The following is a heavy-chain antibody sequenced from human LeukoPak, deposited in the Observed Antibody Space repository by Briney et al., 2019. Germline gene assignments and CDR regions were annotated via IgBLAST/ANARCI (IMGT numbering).Heavy chain of an antibody. V-gene: IGHV1-2*06. CDR3: ARGTYYYDSASKYFQH. CDR2: INPNSGGT. Sequence: ASVKVSCKASGYTFTGYYMHWVRQAPGQGLEWMGRINPNSGGTNYAQKFQGRVTMTRDTSISTAYMELSRLRSDDTAVYYCARGTYYYDSASKYFQHWGQGTLVTVSS. D-gene: IGHD3-10*01. J-gene: IGHJ1*01. CDR1: GYTFTGYY.